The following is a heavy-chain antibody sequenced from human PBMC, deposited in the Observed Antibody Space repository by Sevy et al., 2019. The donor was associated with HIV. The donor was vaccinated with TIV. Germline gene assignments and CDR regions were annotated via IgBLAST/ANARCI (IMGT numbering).Heavy chain of an antibody. V-gene: IGHV3-21*01. CDR2: ISSSSSYI. J-gene: IGHJ4*02. CDR1: GFTFSSYS. D-gene: IGHD3-22*01. Sequence: GGSLRLSCAASGFTFSSYSMNWVRQAPGKGLEWVSSISSSSSYIYYADSVKGRFTISRDNAKNTLYLQMNSLRAEDRAVYYAARGSSYYYASSGYYRKYFDYWGKGTLVTVSS. CDR3: ARGSSYYYASSGYYRKYFDY.